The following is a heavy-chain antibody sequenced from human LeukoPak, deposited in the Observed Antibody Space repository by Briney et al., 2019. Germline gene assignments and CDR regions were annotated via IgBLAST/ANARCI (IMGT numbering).Heavy chain of an antibody. Sequence: PSETLSLTCTVSGVSMNYYFWNWIRQPAGEGLQWIGRIHSSGTTNYNPSLKSRVTMSIDMSKNQFSLRLTSVTAADTAVYYCARVYYSRSYDYWYFDLWGRGTLVTVSS. CDR2: IHSSGTT. CDR3: ARVYYSRSYDYWYFDL. D-gene: IGHD6-13*01. CDR1: GVSMNYYF. J-gene: IGHJ2*01. V-gene: IGHV4-4*07.